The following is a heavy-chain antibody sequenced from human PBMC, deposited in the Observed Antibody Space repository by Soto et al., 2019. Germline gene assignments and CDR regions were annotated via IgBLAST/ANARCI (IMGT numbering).Heavy chain of an antibody. J-gene: IGHJ4*01. CDR1: GYNFTNFV. V-gene: IGHV1-8*01. D-gene: IGHD2-15*01. CDR2: MNPSSGET. Sequence: ASVKVSCKTSGYNFTNFVINWVRKAPGRGLVWMGWMNPSSGETGSAQNFQGRVTMTRDISTRTFFMQLTSLRSEDTAIYYCARLAEYCNGIKCYSNFDFWGRGTQVTVS. CDR3: ARLAEYCNGIKCYSNFDF.